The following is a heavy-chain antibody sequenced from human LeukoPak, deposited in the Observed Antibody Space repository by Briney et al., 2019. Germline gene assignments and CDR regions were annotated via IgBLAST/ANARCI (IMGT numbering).Heavy chain of an antibody. V-gene: IGHV1-2*02. J-gene: IGHJ5*02. CDR3: ARGGSSWSQYNWFDP. D-gene: IGHD6-13*01. CDR2: INPNSGGT. Sequence: ASVKVSCKASAYTFTGYYMQWVRQAPGQGLEWMGWINPNSGGTNYAQKFQGRATMTRDTSTSTVYMELSSLRSEDTAVYYCARGGSSWSQYNWFDPWGQGTLVTVSS. CDR1: AYTFTGYY.